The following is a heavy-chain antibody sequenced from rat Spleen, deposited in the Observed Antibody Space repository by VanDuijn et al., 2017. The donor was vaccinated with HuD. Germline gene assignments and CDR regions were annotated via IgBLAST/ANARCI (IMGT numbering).Heavy chain of an antibody. CDR2: ISYDGSST. Sequence: EVQLVESGGGLVQPGRSLKLSCAASGFTFSRSAMAWVRQAPTKGLEWVATISYDGSSTHYRDSVKGRFTISRDNAKSTLYLQMDSLRSEDTATYYCARHHYGWDWYFDFWGPGTMVTVSS. CDR1: GFTFSRSA. J-gene: IGHJ1*01. V-gene: IGHV5-29*01. D-gene: IGHD1-6*01. CDR3: ARHHYGWDWYFDF.